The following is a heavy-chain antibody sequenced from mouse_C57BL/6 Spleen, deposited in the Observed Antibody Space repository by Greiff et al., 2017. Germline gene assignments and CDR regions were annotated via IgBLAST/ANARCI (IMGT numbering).Heavy chain of an antibody. D-gene: IGHD2-3*01. CDR3: AREGNDGDYFDY. CDR2: INPSTGGT. CDR1: GYSFTGYY. V-gene: IGHV1-42*01. J-gene: IGHJ2*01. Sequence: VQLQQSGPELVKPGASVKISCKASGYSFTGYYMNWVKQSPEKSLEWIGEINPSTGGTTSNQKFKAKATLTVDKSSSTAYMQLKSLTSEDSAVYYCAREGNDGDYFDYWGQGTTLTVSS.